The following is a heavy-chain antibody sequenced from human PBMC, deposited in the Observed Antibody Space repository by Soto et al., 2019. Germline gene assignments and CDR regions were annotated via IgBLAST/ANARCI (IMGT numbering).Heavy chain of an antibody. Sequence: PGGSLRLSCAASGFTFSSYAMSWVRQAPGKGLEWVSAISGSGGSTYYADSVKGRFTISRDNSKNTLYLQMNSLRAEDTAVYYCARKGHPYGDPPPDYYYYYMDVWGKGTTVTVSS. CDR3: ARKGHPYGDPPPDYYYYYMDV. CDR1: GFTFSSYA. V-gene: IGHV3-23*01. D-gene: IGHD4-17*01. CDR2: ISGSGGST. J-gene: IGHJ6*03.